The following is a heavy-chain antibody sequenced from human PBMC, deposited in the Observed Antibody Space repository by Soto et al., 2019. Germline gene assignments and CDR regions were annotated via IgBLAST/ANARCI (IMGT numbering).Heavy chain of an antibody. CDR2: IYYSGST. V-gene: IGHV4-31*03. CDR3: ARDRADIVVVPATPVVDYYYYYMDV. J-gene: IGHJ6*03. CDR1: GGSISSGGYY. D-gene: IGHD2-2*01. Sequence: QVQLQESGPGLVKPSQTLSLTCTVSGGSISSGGYYWSWIRQHPGKGLDWVGYIYYSGSTYYNPSLKSRVTISVDTSKNQFSLKLSSVTAADTAVYYCARDRADIVVVPATPVVDYYYYYMDVWGKGTTVTVSS.